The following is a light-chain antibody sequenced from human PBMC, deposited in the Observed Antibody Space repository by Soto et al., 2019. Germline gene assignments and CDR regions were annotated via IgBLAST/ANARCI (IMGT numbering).Light chain of an antibody. Sequence: EIVMTQSPATLSVSPGERATLSCRASQSVSSNLAWYQQKPGQAPRLLIYGASTLQSGVPSRFSGSGSGTDFTLTISSLQPEDFATYYCQKYNSAPRTFGQGTKVEIK. CDR1: QSVSSN. J-gene: IGKJ1*01. CDR2: GAS. CDR3: QKYNSAPRT. V-gene: IGKV3-15*01.